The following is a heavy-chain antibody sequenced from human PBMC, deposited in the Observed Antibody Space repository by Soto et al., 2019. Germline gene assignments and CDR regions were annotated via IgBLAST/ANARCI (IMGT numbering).Heavy chain of an antibody. CDR2: INAGNGNT. CDR3: ARDPVLLWFGEFTSTGMDV. Sequence: GASVTVSCKASGYTFTSYAMLWVRQAPGQRLEWMGWINAGNGNTKYSQKFQGRVTITRDTSASTAYMELSSLRSEDTAVYYCARDPVLLWFGEFTSTGMDVWGQGTTVTVSS. CDR1: GYTFTSYA. V-gene: IGHV1-3*01. D-gene: IGHD3-10*01. J-gene: IGHJ6*02.